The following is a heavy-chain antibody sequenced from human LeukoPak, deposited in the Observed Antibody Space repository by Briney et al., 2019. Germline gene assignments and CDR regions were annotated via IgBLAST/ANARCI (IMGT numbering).Heavy chain of an antibody. J-gene: IGHJ4*02. CDR3: AKDARGLLPTYYFDY. CDR2: ISWNSGSI. D-gene: IGHD2-15*01. V-gene: IGHV3-9*01. Sequence: ISWNSGSIGYADSVKGRFTISRDNAKNSLYLLMNSLRAEGTALYYCAKDARGLLPTYYFDYWGQGTLVTVSS.